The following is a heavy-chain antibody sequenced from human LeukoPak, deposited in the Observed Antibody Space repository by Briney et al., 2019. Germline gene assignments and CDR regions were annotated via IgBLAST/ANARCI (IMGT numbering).Heavy chain of an antibody. D-gene: IGHD2-8*01. J-gene: IGHJ3*02. CDR1: GFTVSINY. Sequence: GGSLRLSCAASGFTVSINYMSWVGQAPGKGLEWVSVIYSGGSTYYADSVKGLFTISRHNSKNTLYLQMNSLTAEDTAVYYCARDGVDAFDICGQGTMVTVSS. CDR3: ARDGVDAFDI. CDR2: IYSGGST. V-gene: IGHV3-53*04.